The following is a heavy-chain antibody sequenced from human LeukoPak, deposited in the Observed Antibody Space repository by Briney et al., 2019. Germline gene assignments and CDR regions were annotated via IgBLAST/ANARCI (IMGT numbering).Heavy chain of an antibody. Sequence: SETLSLTCAVSGGSISSSNWWSWVRQPPGKGLEWIGEIYHSGSTNYNPSLKSRVTISVDKSKNQFSLKLSSVTAADTAVYYCAGFPPNMVRGVIRGYWGQGTLVTVSS. CDR3: AGFPPNMVRGVIRGY. D-gene: IGHD3-10*01. CDR1: GGSISSSNW. J-gene: IGHJ4*02. CDR2: IYHSGST. V-gene: IGHV4-4*02.